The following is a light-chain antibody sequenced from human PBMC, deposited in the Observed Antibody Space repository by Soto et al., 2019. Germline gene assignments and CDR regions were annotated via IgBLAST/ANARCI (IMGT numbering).Light chain of an antibody. Sequence: DIVMTQSPDSLAVSLGERATINCKSSQSVLYSSNNKNYLAWYQQKPGQPPKLLIYWASTRGSGVPDRFSGSGSGTDFTLTISSLQAEDVAVYYCQQYFSTPPYTFGQGTKLDIK. V-gene: IGKV4-1*01. CDR2: WAS. J-gene: IGKJ2*01. CDR3: QQYFSTPPYT. CDR1: QSVLYSSNNKNY.